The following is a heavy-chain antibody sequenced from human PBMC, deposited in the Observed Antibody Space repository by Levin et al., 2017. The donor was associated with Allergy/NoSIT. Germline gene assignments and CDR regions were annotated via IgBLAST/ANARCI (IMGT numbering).Heavy chain of an antibody. CDR2: IDWDDDK. J-gene: IGHJ6*02. D-gene: IGHD6-6*01. CDR1: GFSLPTTKMC. CDR3: ARSEYSSSSGGNYYYGMDV. V-gene: IGHV2-70*11. Sequence: QTLSLTCTFSGFSLPTTKMCVSWIRQPPGKALEWLARIDWDDDKYYSTSLKTRLTISKDTSKNHVVLTMTDMDPVDTATYYCARSEYSSSSGGNYYYGMDVWGQGTTVTVSS.